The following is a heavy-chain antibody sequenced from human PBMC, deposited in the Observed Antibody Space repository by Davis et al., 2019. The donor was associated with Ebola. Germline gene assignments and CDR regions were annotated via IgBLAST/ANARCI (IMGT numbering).Heavy chain of an antibody. D-gene: IGHD5-18*01. CDR3: ARGAPLQLWRFSYYYMGV. J-gene: IGHJ6*03. CDR2: IHHSGST. Sequence: PSETLSLTCAVYGESFSAYYWNWIRQSPGKGLEWIGEIHHSGSTNSNPSLKSRVTISIDSSKNQFSLKLSSVTAADTAVYYCARGAPLQLWRFSYYYMGVWGEGTTVTVSS. CDR1: GESFSAYY. V-gene: IGHV4-34*01.